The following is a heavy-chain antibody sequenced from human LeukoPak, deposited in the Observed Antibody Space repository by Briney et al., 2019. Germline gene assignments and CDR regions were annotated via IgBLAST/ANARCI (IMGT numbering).Heavy chain of an antibody. D-gene: IGHD3-22*01. J-gene: IGHJ5*02. CDR3: ARGSENNFDSSGPIGS. CDR2: MNPHSGTT. V-gene: IGHV1-8*02. CDR1: GGTFSSYA. Sequence: ASVKVSCKASGGTFSSYAISWVRQATGQGLEWMGWMNPHSGTTGYAQKFQGRLTLSRDTSISTTYLELSSLTSEDTATYYCARGSENNFDSSGPIGSWGQGTLVTVSS.